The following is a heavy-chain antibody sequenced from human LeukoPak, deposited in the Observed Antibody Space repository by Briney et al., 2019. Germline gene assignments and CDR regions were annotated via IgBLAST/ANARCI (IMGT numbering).Heavy chain of an antibody. V-gene: IGHV3-9*01. J-gene: IGHJ4*02. CDR1: GFTFDDYA. D-gene: IGHD1-26*01. CDR2: ISWNSGSI. Sequence: HPGRSLRLSCAASGFTFDDYAMHWVRQAPGKGLEWVSGISWNSGSIGYADSVKGRFTISRDNAKNSLYLQMNSLRAEDTALYYCAKGDGSHTRWYFDYWGQGTLVTVSS. CDR3: AKGDGSHTRWYFDY.